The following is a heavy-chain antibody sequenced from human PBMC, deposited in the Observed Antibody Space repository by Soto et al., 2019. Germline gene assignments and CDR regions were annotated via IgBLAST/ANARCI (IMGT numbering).Heavy chain of an antibody. V-gene: IGHV3-23*01. CDR1: GFIFDNYA. CDR2: ISFSGDTT. D-gene: IGHD2-15*01. Sequence: PGGSLRLSCAASGFIFDNYAMSWVRQAPGKGLEWVSDISFSGDTTHYADSVKGRFTISRDNFKNILYLQMNSLRAEDTAVYYCVKVPISQDCRRGSCDPISPYSRFDPWGQGTQVTVSS. CDR3: VKVPISQDCRRGSCDPISPYSRFDP. J-gene: IGHJ5*02.